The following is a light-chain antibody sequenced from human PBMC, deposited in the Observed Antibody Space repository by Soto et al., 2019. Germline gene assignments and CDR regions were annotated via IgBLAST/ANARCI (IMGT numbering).Light chain of an antibody. CDR3: QQYGSSPYT. J-gene: IGKJ2*01. Sequence: EIVLTQSPGTLSLSPGERATLSCRASQSVSSSYLAWYQQKPGQAPRLLIYGASSRATGIPARFSGSGSGTAFTVTISRLEPEDFAVYYCQQYGSSPYTFGQGTKLEIK. CDR2: GAS. CDR1: QSVSSSY. V-gene: IGKV3-20*01.